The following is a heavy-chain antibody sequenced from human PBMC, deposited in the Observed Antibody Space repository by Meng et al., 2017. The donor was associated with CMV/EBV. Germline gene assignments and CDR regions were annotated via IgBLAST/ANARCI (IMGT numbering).Heavy chain of an antibody. J-gene: IGHJ4*02. CDR3: ARSTGIWFGELFLDY. CDR2: IYPGDSDT. CDR1: GYSFTSYW. D-gene: IGHD3-10*01. V-gene: IGHV5-51*01. Sequence: KVSCKGSGYSFTSYWIGWVRQMRGKGLEWMGIIYPGDSDTRYSPSFQGQVTISADKSISTAYLQWSSLKASDTDMYYCARSTGIWFGELFLDYWGQGTLVTVSS.